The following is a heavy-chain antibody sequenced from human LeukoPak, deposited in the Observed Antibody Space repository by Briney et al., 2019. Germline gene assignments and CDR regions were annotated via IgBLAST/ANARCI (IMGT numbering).Heavy chain of an antibody. V-gene: IGHV4-4*02. D-gene: IGHD1-26*01. CDR2: VHLSGAT. CDR3: TRESGAFSPFGF. J-gene: IGHJ4*02. Sequence: SETLSLTCAVSGGSIMTTSWWSWVRQPPGKGLEWIGEVHLSGATNYNPSLESRVSMSIDTSKNQMSLKLTSVTAADTAIYFCTRESGAFSPFGFWGQGTLVTVSS. CDR1: GGSIMTTSW.